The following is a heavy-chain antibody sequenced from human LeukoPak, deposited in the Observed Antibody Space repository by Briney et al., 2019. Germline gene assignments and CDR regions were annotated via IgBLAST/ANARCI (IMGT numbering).Heavy chain of an antibody. CDR3: ARVDTAMVTYFDD. D-gene: IGHD5-18*01. Sequence: PSETLSLTCTVSGYSISSGYYWGWIRQPPGKGLEWIGSIYHSGSTYHNPSLKSRITISVDTSKNQLSMKLSSVTAADTAVYYCARVDTAMVTYFDDWGQGTLVTVSS. CDR2: IYHSGST. CDR1: GYSISSGYY. J-gene: IGHJ4*02. V-gene: IGHV4-38-2*02.